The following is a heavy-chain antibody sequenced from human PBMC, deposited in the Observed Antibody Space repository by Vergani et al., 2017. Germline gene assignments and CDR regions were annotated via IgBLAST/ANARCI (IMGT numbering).Heavy chain of an antibody. CDR3: ARDLRDDIMIGPDNMPFDS. D-gene: IGHD3-9*01. CDR1: GFTLGDYA. V-gene: IGHV4-34*01. Sequence: VHLVESGGGLVQPGRSLRLSCSGSGFTLGDYAMTWVRQAPGKGLEWIGQIYHSGGTNYNPSLKSRVTISQDASKSQFSLKIKSVTAADTALYFCARDLRDDIMIGPDNMPFDSWGQGTLVTVSS. J-gene: IGHJ4*02. CDR2: IYHSGGT.